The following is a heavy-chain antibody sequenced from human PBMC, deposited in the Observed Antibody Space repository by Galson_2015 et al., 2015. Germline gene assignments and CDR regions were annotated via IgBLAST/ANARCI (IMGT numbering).Heavy chain of an antibody. D-gene: IGHD3-3*01. J-gene: IGHJ6*03. CDR1: GFTFSDPY. Sequence: FLRLCCAACGFTFSDPYMDWVRHAPGQGLECVGRARNKPNSDTTEYAASVKATFTISREDSKNSLYLQMNSLNTEDTAVYYCARADLGGYDFGSGWRSGYYYMDVWGKGTPVTVSS. CDR3: ARADLGGYDFGSGWRSGYYYMDV. CDR2: ARNKPNSDTT. V-gene: IGHV3-72*01.